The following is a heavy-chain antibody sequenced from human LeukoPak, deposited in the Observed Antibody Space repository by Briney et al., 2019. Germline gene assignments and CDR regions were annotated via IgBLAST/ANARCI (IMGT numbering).Heavy chain of an antibody. CDR3: ARLIPYYYDSSGTTFDY. V-gene: IGHV5-51*01. Sequence: GESLKVSCKGSGYNFTNYWIGWVRQMPGKGLEWMGIIYPGDSDTRYSPSFQGQVTISADKSISTAYLQWSSLKASDTAMYYCARLIPYYYDSSGTTFDYWGQGTLVTVSS. CDR2: IYPGDSDT. CDR1: GYNFTNYW. J-gene: IGHJ4*02. D-gene: IGHD3-22*01.